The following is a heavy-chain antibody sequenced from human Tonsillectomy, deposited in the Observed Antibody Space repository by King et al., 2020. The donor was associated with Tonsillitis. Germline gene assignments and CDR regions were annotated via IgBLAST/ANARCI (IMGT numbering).Heavy chain of an antibody. CDR1: YY. Sequence: YYLSWIRQPPGKILEWIWYITYSGSTYYNPSLKSRVTISVDTPKKQFYLKLSSVTAAYTAVYYSARVFLPCRLGLAYWGLGTLVTVSS. V-gene: IGHV4-30-4*01. J-gene: IGHJ4*02. CDR2: ITYSGST. D-gene: IGHD2-15*01. CDR3: ARVFLPCRLGLAY.